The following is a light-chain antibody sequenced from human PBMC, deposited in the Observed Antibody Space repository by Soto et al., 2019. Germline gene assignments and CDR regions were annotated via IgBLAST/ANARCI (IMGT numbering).Light chain of an antibody. CDR2: GGS. CDR1: QSVSSGY. CDR3: QQYNNWPLALT. Sequence: VLTQSPGTLSLSPGERATLSCRAGQSVSSGYLAWYQQKPGQAPRLLIYGGSNRATGIPDRFSGSGSGTDFTLTISRLEPDDFAVYYCQQYNNWPLALTFGGGTKVEIK. V-gene: IGKV3-20*01. J-gene: IGKJ4*01.